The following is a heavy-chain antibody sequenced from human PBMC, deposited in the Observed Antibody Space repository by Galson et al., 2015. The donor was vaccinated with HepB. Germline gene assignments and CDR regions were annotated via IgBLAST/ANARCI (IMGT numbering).Heavy chain of an antibody. CDR3: ARDPGEYYYGSGSRLYGMDV. Sequence: SLRLSCAASGFTFDDYGMSWVRQAPGKGLEWVSGINRNGGSTGYADSVKGRFTISRDNAKNSLYLQMNSLRAEDTALYYCARDPGEYYYGSGSRLYGMDVWGQGTTVTVSS. J-gene: IGHJ6*02. D-gene: IGHD3-10*01. CDR1: GFTFDDYG. CDR2: INRNGGST. V-gene: IGHV3-20*04.